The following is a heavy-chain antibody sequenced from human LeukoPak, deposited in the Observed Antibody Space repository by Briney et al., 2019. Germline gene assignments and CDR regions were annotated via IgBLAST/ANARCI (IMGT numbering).Heavy chain of an antibody. J-gene: IGHJ3*02. D-gene: IGHD3-3*01. CDR3: ARVVLTDYDFWSDYYASDAFDI. CDR2: IHYNGST. Sequence: PSQTLSLTCTVSGGSISGADYYWSWIRRPPGKGLDWIGYIHYNGSTNYNPSLKSRLTISVDTSRNQFSLKLSSATAADTAVYHCARVVLTDYDFWSDYYASDAFDIWGQGTMVTVSS. V-gene: IGHV4-30-4*08. CDR1: GGSISGADYY.